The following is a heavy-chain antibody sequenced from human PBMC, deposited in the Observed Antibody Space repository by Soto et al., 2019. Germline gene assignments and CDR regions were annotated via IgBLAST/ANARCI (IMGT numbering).Heavy chain of an antibody. CDR2: IYYSGST. Sequence: SETLSLTCTVSGGSISSSSYYWGWIRQPPGKGLEWIGSIYYSGSTYYNPSLKSRVTISVDTSKNQFSLKLSSVTAADTAVFYCARQLYFSSWYLLRLPESYYYYGMDVWGQGTTVTVSS. V-gene: IGHV4-39*01. D-gene: IGHD6-13*01. CDR3: ARQLYFSSWYLLRLPESYYYYGMDV. CDR1: GGSISSSSYY. J-gene: IGHJ6*02.